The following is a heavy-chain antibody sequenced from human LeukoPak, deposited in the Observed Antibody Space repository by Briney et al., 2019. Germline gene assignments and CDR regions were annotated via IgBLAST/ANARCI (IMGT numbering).Heavy chain of an antibody. D-gene: IGHD3-10*01. Sequence: GGSLRLSCAASGFTFSSYGMHWVRQAPGKGLEWVAVIWYDGSNKYYADSVKGRFAISRDNSKNTLYLQMNSLRAEDTAVYYCARAPYGSGSYDYWGQGTLVTVSS. V-gene: IGHV3-33*01. CDR2: IWYDGSNK. J-gene: IGHJ4*02. CDR3: ARAPYGSGSYDY. CDR1: GFTFSSYG.